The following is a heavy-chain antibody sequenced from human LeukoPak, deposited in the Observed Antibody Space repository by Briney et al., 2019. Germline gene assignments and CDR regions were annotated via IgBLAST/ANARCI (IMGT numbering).Heavy chain of an antibody. Sequence: GGSLRLSCAASGFTFSSYGMHWVREAPGKGLEWVAVISYDGSNKYYADSVKGRFTISRDNSKNALYLQMNSLRAEDTAVYYCAKDLWVGDLSRGPFDYWGQGTLVTVSS. V-gene: IGHV3-30*18. J-gene: IGHJ4*02. CDR3: AKDLWVGDLSRGPFDY. D-gene: IGHD3-10*01. CDR2: ISYDGSNK. CDR1: GFTFSSYG.